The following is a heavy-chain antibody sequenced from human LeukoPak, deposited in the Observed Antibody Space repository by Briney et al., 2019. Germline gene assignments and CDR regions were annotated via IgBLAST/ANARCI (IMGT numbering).Heavy chain of an antibody. D-gene: IGHD2-2*01. J-gene: IGHJ4*02. V-gene: IGHV1-2*02. CDR1: GYTFTGYY. CDR3: ARRGSHCSSSSCYGTFDY. Sequence: ASVKVSCKASGYTFTGYYMHWVRQARGQGLEWMGWINPNSGGTNYAQKFQGRVTMTRDTSISTAYMELSSLRSDDTAVYYCARRGSHCSSSSCYGTFDYWGQGTLVTVSS. CDR2: INPNSGGT.